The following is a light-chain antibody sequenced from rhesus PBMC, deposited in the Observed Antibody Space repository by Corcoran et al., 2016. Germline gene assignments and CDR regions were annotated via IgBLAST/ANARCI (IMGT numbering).Light chain of an antibody. V-gene: IGLV2-23*01. J-gene: IGLJ1*01. CDR3: SSYAGSNTFI. CDR1: SSDIGGYNY. Sequence: QAALTQPPSVSGSPGQSVTISCTGTSSDIGGYNYVSWYQQHPGKAPKLMIYAVSKRLSGVSDRFAGSKSGNTASLTISGLQAEYEADYYCSSYAGSNTFIFGAGTRLTVL. CDR2: AVS.